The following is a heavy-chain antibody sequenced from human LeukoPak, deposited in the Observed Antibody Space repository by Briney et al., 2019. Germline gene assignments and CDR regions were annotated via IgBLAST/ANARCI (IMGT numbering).Heavy chain of an antibody. CDR2: ISGSGGST. D-gene: IGHD1-26*01. Sequence: EAGGSLRLSCAASGFTFSSYAMSWVRQAPGKGLEWVSAISGSGGSTYYADSVKGRFTISRDNSKNTLYLQINSLRAEDTAVYYCAKDEWELLVSDYWGQGTLVTVSS. V-gene: IGHV3-23*01. J-gene: IGHJ4*02. CDR3: AKDEWELLVSDY. CDR1: GFTFSSYA.